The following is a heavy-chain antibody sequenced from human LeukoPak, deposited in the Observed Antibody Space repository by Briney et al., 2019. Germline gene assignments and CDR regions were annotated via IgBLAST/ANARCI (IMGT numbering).Heavy chain of an antibody. J-gene: IGHJ4*02. CDR1: GFTLGSHV. Sequence: PGGSLRLSCTASGFTLGSHVMHWVRQSPGQGLEWVAAVSSGFHAFFADSVQGRFTVSREDARNSLYLQMNSLRAGDTAVYYCVREARGYHYTYFDYWGQGTLVTVSS. CDR2: VSSGFHA. V-gene: IGHV3-13*01. D-gene: IGHD5-18*01. CDR3: VREARGYHYTYFDY.